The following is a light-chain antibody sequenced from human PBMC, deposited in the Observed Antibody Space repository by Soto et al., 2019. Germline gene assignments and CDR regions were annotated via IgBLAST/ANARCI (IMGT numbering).Light chain of an antibody. V-gene: IGKV1-12*01. CDR2: AAF. J-gene: IGKJ5*01. Sequence: DLQMTQSPASVSASLGDTVTITCRASEDISSWLAWYRQKPGQAPELLIYAAFSLYSGVPSRFSGRGSGTDFALTISSLQPGDFATYNCQQAKSFPITCGQGTRL. CDR1: EDISSW. CDR3: QQAKSFPIT.